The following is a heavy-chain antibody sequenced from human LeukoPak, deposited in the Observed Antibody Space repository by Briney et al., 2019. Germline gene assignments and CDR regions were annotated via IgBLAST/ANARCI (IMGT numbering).Heavy chain of an antibody. J-gene: IGHJ4*02. D-gene: IGHD1-26*01. V-gene: IGHV3-30*02. CDR3: AKELAWELLNGPEY. Sequence: GGSLRLSCAASGFTFSSYGMHWVRQAPGKGLEWVAFIRYDGSNKYYADSVKGRFTISRDNSKNTLYLQMNSLRAEDTAVYYCAKELAWELLNGPEYWGQGTLVTVSS. CDR2: IRYDGSNK. CDR1: GFTFSSYG.